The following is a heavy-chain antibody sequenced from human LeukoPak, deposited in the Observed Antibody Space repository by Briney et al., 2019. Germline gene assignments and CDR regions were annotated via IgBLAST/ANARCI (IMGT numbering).Heavy chain of an antibody. CDR3: ARGRIAAAGKPVDY. J-gene: IGHJ4*02. CDR2: TYYRGTT. Sequence: SETLSLTCTVSGASISSTSYYWGWIRQPPGKGLEWIGSTYYRGTTYYNPSLKSRVTISVDTSKNQFSLQLSSVTAADTAVYYCARGRIAAAGKPVDYWGQGTLVTVSS. V-gene: IGHV4-39*07. D-gene: IGHD6-13*01. CDR1: GASISSTSYY.